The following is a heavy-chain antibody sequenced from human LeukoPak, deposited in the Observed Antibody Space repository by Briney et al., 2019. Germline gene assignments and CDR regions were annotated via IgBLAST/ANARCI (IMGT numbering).Heavy chain of an antibody. J-gene: IGHJ4*02. V-gene: IGHV3-7*01. Sequence: GGSLRLSCAAAEFTFSSYWMSWVRQAPGKGREWVANIKQDGGEKYYLDSVKGRFTVSRDNAKNSLYLQVNSLRAEDTAVYYCARVGARQILEYWGQGTLVTVSS. D-gene: IGHD4-17*01. CDR2: IKQDGGEK. CDR1: EFTFSSYW. CDR3: ARVGARQILEY.